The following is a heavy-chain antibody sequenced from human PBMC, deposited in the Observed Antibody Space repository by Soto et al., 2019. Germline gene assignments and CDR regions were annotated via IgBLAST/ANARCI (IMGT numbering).Heavy chain of an antibody. J-gene: IGHJ4*02. V-gene: IGHV4-31*03. Sequence: PSETLSLTCTVSGDSLSSGVHYWSWIGHHPGKGLEWIGHIYDSVNTYYSPSLRSRVTISADMSKNQFSLNLRSVTAADTAVYYCARVDHRGYFAILTDYWGQGTLVTVSS. CDR2: IYDSVNT. CDR3: ARVDHRGYFAILTDY. CDR1: GDSLSSGVHY. D-gene: IGHD3-9*01.